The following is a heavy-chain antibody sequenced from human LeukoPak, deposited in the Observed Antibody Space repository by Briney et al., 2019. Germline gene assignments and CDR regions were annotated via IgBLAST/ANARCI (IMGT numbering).Heavy chain of an antibody. CDR3: ARDFSSPSTVTSYYFDY. Sequence: PSETLSLTCTVSGGSISSYYWSWIRQPAGKGLEWIGRIYTSGSTNYNPSLKSRVTMSVDTSKNQFSLKLSSVTAADTAVYYCARDFSSPSTVTSYYFDYWGQGTLVTVSS. CDR1: GGSISSYY. CDR2: IYTSGST. D-gene: IGHD4-11*01. J-gene: IGHJ4*02. V-gene: IGHV4-4*07.